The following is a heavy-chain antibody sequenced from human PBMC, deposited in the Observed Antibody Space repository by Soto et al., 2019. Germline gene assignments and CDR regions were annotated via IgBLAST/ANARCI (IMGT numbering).Heavy chain of an antibody. CDR2: IYWVDDK. CDR3: AHRALGGGMDV. J-gene: IGHJ6*02. CDR1: GFSLSTSGVG. Sequence: QITLKESGPTLGKPTQTPTLTCTFSGFSLSTSGVGVGWIRQPPGKPLEGLALIYWVDDKRYSPSLKSRLTITKDTSKNQVVLTMTNMDPVDTATYYCAHRALGGGMDVWGQGTTVTVSS. V-gene: IGHV2-5*02. D-gene: IGHD3-10*01.